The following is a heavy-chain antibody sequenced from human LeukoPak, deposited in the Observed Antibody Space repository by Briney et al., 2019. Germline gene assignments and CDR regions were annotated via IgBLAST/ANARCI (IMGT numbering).Heavy chain of an antibody. V-gene: IGHV4-39*01. Sequence: SETLSLTGTVSGGSISSSSYYWGWIRQPPGKGLEWIGSIYYSGSTYYNPSLKSRVTISVDTSKNQFSLKLSSVTAADTAVYYCARRGYYDSSGRHAFDIWGQGTMVTVSS. CDR1: GGSISSSSYY. CDR3: ARRGYYDSSGRHAFDI. J-gene: IGHJ3*02. D-gene: IGHD3-22*01. CDR2: IYYSGST.